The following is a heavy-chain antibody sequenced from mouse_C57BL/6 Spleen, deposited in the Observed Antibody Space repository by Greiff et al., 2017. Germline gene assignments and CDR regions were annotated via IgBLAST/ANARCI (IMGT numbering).Heavy chain of an antibody. CDR2: IDPETGGP. D-gene: IGHD1-1*01. J-gene: IGHJ3*01. Sequence: VKLMESGAELVRPGASVTLSCKASGYTFTDYEMHWVKQTPVHGLEWIGAIDPETGGPAYNQQFKGKAILTADKSSSTAYMELRSLTSEDSAGYYCTRAYGSSYKAWLAYWGQGTLVTVSA. V-gene: IGHV1-15*01. CDR3: TRAYGSSYKAWLAY. CDR1: GYTFTDYE.